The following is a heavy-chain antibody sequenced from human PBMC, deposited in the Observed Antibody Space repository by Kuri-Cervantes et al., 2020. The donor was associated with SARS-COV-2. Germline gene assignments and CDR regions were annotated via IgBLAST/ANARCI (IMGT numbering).Heavy chain of an antibody. CDR3: ARDLRYCSSTSCSQSPYYYYYGMDV. CDR2: INPNSGGT. V-gene: IGHV1-2*02. J-gene: IGHJ6*02. D-gene: IGHD2-2*01. CDR1: GYTFTGYY. Sequence: ASVKVSCKASGYTFTGYYVHWVRQAPGQGLEWMGWINPNSGGTNYAQKFQGRVTMTRDTSISTAYMELSRLRSDDTAVYYCARDLRYCSSTSCSQSPYYYYYGMDVWGQGTTVTVSS.